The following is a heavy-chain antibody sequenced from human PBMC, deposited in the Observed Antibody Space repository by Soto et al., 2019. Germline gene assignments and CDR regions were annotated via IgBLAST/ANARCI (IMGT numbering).Heavy chain of an antibody. J-gene: IGHJ4*02. Sequence: GGSLRLSCAASGFTFSSYWMHWVRQAPGKGLVWVSRINSDGSSTSYADSVKGRFTISRDNAKNTLDLQMNSLRAEDTAVYYCARVKSSYDTAPYYFDYLGQGTLVTVSS. CDR2: INSDGSST. CDR3: ARVKSSYDTAPYYFDY. V-gene: IGHV3-74*01. CDR1: GFTFSSYW. D-gene: IGHD5-18*01.